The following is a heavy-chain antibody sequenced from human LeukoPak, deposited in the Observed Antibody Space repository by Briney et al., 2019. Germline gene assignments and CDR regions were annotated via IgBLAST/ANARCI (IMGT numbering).Heavy chain of an antibody. CDR3: ASAGIVGATRAFDY. CDR1: GGSISSSSYY. Sequence: PSETLSLTCTVSGGSISSSSYYWGWIRQPPGKGLEWIGSIYYSGSTYYNPSLKSRVTISVDTSKNQFPLKLSSVTAVDTAVYYCASAGIVGATRAFDYWGQGTLVTVSS. CDR2: IYYSGST. J-gene: IGHJ4*02. D-gene: IGHD1-26*01. V-gene: IGHV4-39*06.